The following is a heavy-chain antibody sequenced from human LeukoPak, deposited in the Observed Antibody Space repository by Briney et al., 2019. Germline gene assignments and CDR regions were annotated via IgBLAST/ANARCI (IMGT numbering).Heavy chain of an antibody. Sequence: GGSLRLSCAASGFTFSSYEMYWVRQAPGKGLEWVSYISSSGSTIYYADSVKGRFTISRDNAKNSLYLQMNSLRAEDTAVYYCARDGEYYDSSGYYQKDFDYWGQGTLVTVSS. CDR2: ISSSGSTI. D-gene: IGHD3-22*01. V-gene: IGHV3-48*03. CDR1: GFTFSSYE. CDR3: ARDGEYYDSSGYYQKDFDY. J-gene: IGHJ4*02.